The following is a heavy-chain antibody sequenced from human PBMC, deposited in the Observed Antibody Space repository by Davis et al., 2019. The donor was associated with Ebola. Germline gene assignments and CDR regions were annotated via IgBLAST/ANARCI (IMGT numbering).Heavy chain of an antibody. D-gene: IGHD4-17*01. CDR3: AKGDTVTRAFDI. V-gene: IGHV3-30*18. Sequence: GESLKISCAASGFTFSSYGMHWVRQAPGKGLEWVAVISYDGSNKYYADSVKGRFTISRDNSKNTLYLQMNSLRAEDTAVYYCAKGDTVTRAFDIWGQGTMVTVSS. CDR1: GFTFSSYG. J-gene: IGHJ3*02. CDR2: ISYDGSNK.